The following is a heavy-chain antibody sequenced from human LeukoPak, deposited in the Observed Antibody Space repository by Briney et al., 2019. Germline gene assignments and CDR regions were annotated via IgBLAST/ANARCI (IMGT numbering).Heavy chain of an antibody. V-gene: IGHV3-64*04. Sequence: GGSLRLSCSASGFIFSPYAMHWVRQAPGKGLEYVSSISSEGKTTYYADSVKGRFTISRDNSKNTVYLQMNSLRVEDTAVYYCARAAYGSGGYTANHDFWGQGTLVTVSS. D-gene: IGHD3-22*01. J-gene: IGHJ4*02. CDR2: ISSEGKTT. CDR3: ARAAYGSGGYTANHDF. CDR1: GFIFSPYA.